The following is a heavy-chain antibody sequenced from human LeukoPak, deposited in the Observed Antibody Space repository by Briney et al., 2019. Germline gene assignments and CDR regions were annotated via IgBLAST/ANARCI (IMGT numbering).Heavy chain of an antibody. CDR3: ARGVYQLLFHYYYYMDV. CDR2: IIPILGIA. V-gene: IGHV1-69*02. Sequence: GASVKVSCKASGGTFSSYTISWVRQAPGQGLEWMGRIIPILGIANYAQKFQGRVTVTADKSTSTAYMELSSLRSEDTAVYYCARGVYQLLFHYYYYMDVWGKGTTVPVSS. J-gene: IGHJ6*03. D-gene: IGHD2-2*01. CDR1: GGTFSSYT.